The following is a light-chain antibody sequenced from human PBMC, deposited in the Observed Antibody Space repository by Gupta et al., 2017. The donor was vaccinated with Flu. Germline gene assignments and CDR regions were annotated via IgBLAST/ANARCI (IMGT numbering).Light chain of an antibody. CDR1: DSNIGAGYD. CDR3: QSYDNKMGGSRV. J-gene: IGLJ3*02. V-gene: IGLV1-40*01. Sequence: QSVLTQPPSVYGAPGQRVTISCTGSDSNIGAGYDVHWYHQVPGTAPKLLIYGDNNRPSGVPDRFSGSKSGTSAFLAITGLQAEDESDYYCQSYDNKMGGSRVFGGGTKLTVL. CDR2: GDN.